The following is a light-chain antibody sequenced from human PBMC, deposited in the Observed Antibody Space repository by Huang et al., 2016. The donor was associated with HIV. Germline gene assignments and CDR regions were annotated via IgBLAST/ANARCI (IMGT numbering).Light chain of an antibody. J-gene: IGKJ4*01. CDR2: EAS. V-gene: IGKV3-15*01. CDR3: QQYNNWPPVT. CDR1: RSVTSK. Sequence: DIVTTQSPATLSVSPGERATLSCRASRSVTSKLAWYQQKPGQAPRLLIYEASTRATCIPARFSGSGSGTEFTLTISSLQSEDFAVYYCQQYNNWPPVTFGGGTKVEIK.